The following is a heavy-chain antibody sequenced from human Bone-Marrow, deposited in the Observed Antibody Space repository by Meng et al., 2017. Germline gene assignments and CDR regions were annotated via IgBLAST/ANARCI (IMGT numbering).Heavy chain of an antibody. CDR3: ARDLTGDEDY. CDR1: GYSFTGYY. D-gene: IGHD7-27*01. J-gene: IGHJ4*02. CDR2: INPNSGGT. V-gene: IGHV1-2*06. Sequence: QGQLVPAGADVKKPGASVKVSCKAAGYSFTGYYMHWVRQAPGQGLEWMGRINPNSGGTNYAQKFQGRVTMTRDTSISTAYMELSRLRSDDTAVYYCARDLTGDEDYWGQGTLVTVSS.